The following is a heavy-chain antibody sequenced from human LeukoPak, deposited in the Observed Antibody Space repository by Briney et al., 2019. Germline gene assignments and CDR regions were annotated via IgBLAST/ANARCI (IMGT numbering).Heavy chain of an antibody. CDR1: GGSFSSYY. CDR2: INHSGST. D-gene: IGHD3-10*01. J-gene: IGHJ5*02. CDR3: ARGRLYMVRGVTRWFDP. V-gene: IGHV4-34*01. Sequence: SETLSLTCAVYGGSFSSYYWSWIRQPPGKGLEWIGEINHSGSTNYNPSLKSRVTISVDTSKNQFSLKLSSVTAADTAVYYCARGRLYMVRGVTRWFDPWGQGTLVAVSS.